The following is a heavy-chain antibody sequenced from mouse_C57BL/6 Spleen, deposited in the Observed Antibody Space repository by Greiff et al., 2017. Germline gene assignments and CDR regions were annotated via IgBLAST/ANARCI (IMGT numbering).Heavy chain of an antibody. V-gene: IGHV1-64*01. CDR2: IHPNSGST. CDR1: GYTFTSYW. J-gene: IGHJ3*01. CDR3: ARLDYDKVGAY. Sequence: QVQLQQPGAELVKPGASVKLSCKASGYTFTSYWMHWVKQRPGQGLAWIGMIHPNSGSTNSNEKFKSKATLTVDKSSSTAYMQLSSLTSEDSAVYYCARLDYDKVGAYWGQGTLVTVSA. D-gene: IGHD2-4*01.